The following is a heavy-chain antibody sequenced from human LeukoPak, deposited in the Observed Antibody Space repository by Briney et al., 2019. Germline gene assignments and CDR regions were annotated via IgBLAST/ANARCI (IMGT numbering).Heavy chain of an antibody. V-gene: IGHV1-46*01. Sequence: WASVKVSCKASRYTFTSYYMHWVRQAPGQGLEWIGIINPSGGSTSYAQKFQGRVTMTRDTSTSTVYMELSSLRSEDTAVYYCARGSEESSGYPSPQNAFDIWGQGTMVTVSS. CDR2: INPSGGST. CDR3: ARGSEESSGYPSPQNAFDI. J-gene: IGHJ3*02. CDR1: RYTFTSYY. D-gene: IGHD3-22*01.